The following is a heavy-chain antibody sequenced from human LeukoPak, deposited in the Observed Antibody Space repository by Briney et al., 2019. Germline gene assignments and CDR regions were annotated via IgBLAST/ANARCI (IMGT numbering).Heavy chain of an antibody. CDR1: GFTFSSYS. Sequence: GGSLRLSCAASGFTFSSYSMNRVRQAPGKGLEWVSSISSSSSYIYYADSVKGRFTISRDNAKNSLYLQMNSLRAEDTAVYYCARGSTVTTSSKRAPYYYYMDVWGKGTTVTVSS. V-gene: IGHV3-21*01. J-gene: IGHJ6*03. CDR3: ARGSTVTTSSKRAPYYYYMDV. CDR2: ISSSSSYI. D-gene: IGHD4-17*01.